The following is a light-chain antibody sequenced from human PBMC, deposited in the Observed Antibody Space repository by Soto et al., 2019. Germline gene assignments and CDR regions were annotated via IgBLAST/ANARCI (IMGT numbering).Light chain of an antibody. J-gene: IGKJ5*01. V-gene: IGKV3-20*01. CDR1: QSVSSNY. CDR3: QRYGNSPLT. CDR2: DAS. Sequence: EIVLTQSTGTLSLSPGERATLSCRASQSVSSNYLAWYQQKPGQAPRLLIYDASSRPTGIPDRFSGSGSGTDFTLTISRLEPEDFAVYYCQRYGNSPLTFGQGTRLEIK.